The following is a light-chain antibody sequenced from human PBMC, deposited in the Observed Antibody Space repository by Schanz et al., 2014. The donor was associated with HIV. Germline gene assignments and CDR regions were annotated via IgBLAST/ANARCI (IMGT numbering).Light chain of an antibody. CDR1: SSDLGAYSW. J-gene: IGLJ3*02. CDR3: CSYAGSYTWV. V-gene: IGLV2-11*01. CDR2: HVS. Sequence: QSVLTQPRSVSGSSGQSVAVSCTGTSSDLGAYSWVSWYQHHPGKAPKLIIYHVSARPSGVPDRFSGSKSGYTASLTISGLQPEDEADYYCCSYAGSYTWVFGGGTKPTVL.